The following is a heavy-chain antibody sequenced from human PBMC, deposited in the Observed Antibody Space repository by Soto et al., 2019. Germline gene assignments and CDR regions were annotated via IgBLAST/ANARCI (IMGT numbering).Heavy chain of an antibody. D-gene: IGHD3-16*01. J-gene: IGHJ5*02. CDR1: GYTFINYD. CDR2: MNPGSGKT. Sequence: ASVKVSCKASGYTFINYDISWVRQATGQGLEWMGWMNPGSGKTGYANKFQGRVTMTRDASTSTAHLELSSLTSEDTAVYYCARMASFGTLNWFDPWGQGTLVTVSS. CDR3: ARMASFGTLNWFDP. V-gene: IGHV1-8*02.